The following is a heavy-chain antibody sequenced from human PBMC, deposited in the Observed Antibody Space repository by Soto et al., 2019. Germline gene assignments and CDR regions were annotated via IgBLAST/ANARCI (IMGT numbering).Heavy chain of an antibody. J-gene: IGHJ4*02. V-gene: IGHV3-23*01. Sequence: GGSLRLSCAASGFTFSTYGMSWVRQAPGKGLEWVSAMSASGDHTYYADSVRGRFTISRDNTKNTLFLQMNSLRAEDTAVYYCAKERATTTAFDYWGQGALVTVSS. CDR1: GFTFSTYG. CDR3: AKERATTTAFDY. D-gene: IGHD4-17*01. CDR2: MSASGDHT.